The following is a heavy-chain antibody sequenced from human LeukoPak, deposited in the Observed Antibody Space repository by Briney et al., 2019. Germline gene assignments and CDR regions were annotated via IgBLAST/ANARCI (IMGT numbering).Heavy chain of an antibody. V-gene: IGHV3-49*03. CDR1: GFTFGDYA. J-gene: IGHJ3*02. Sequence: GGSLRLSCTASGFTFGDYAMSWFRQAPGKGLEWVGFIRSNAYGGTTEYAASVKGRFTISRDDSKSIAYLQMNSLKTEDTAVYYCTTGHYYDSSGYYYDAFDIWGQGTMVTVSS. D-gene: IGHD3-22*01. CDR3: TTGHYYDSSGYYYDAFDI. CDR2: IRSNAYGGTT.